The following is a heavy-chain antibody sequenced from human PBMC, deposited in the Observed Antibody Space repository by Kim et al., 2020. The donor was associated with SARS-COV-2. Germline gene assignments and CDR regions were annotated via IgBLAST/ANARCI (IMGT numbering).Heavy chain of an antibody. J-gene: IGHJ4*02. CDR1: GGSISSYY. D-gene: IGHD5-12*01. Sequence: SETLSLTCTVSGGSISSYYWSWIRQPPGKGLEWIGYIYYSGSTNYNPSLKSRVTISVDTSKNQFSLKLSSVTAADTAVYYCARGGGDGYGYWGQGTLVTVSS. CDR2: IYYSGST. V-gene: IGHV4-59*01. CDR3: ARGGGDGYGY.